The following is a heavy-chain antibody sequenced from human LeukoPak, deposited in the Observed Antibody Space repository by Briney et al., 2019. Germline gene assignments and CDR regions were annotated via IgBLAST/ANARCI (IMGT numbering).Heavy chain of an antibody. D-gene: IGHD6-13*01. CDR1: GFTVSSNY. CDR3: ARGRKEAAGAYLTIYYYYYYMDV. Sequence: PGGSLRLSCAASGFTVSSNYMSWVRQAPGKGLEWVSVIYSGGSTYYADSVKGRFTISRDNSKNTLYLQMNSLRAEDTAVYYCARGRKEAAGAYLTIYYYYYYMDVWGKGTTVTISS. V-gene: IGHV3-53*01. J-gene: IGHJ6*03. CDR2: IYSGGST.